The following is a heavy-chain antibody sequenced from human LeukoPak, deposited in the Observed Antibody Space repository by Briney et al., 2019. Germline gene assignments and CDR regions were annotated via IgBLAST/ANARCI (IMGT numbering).Heavy chain of an antibody. Sequence: GGSLRLSCGASGFAFSSHWMHWVRQAPGKGLVWVSNINGDGGSTGYADSVEGRFTTSRDNAKNTLYLHMNSLRVEDTAVYYCARDEVGAPPIDYWGQGALVTVSS. CDR1: GFAFSSHW. J-gene: IGHJ4*02. D-gene: IGHD1-26*01. V-gene: IGHV3-74*01. CDR2: INGDGGST. CDR3: ARDEVGAPPIDY.